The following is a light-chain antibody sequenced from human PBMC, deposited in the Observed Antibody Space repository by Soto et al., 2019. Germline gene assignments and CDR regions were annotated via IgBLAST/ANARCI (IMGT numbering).Light chain of an antibody. Sequence: QAVVTQPPSASGTPGQRVTISCSGSSSNTGSNTVNWYQQLPGTAPKLLIYSNNQRPSGVPDRFSGSKSGTSASLAISGLQSEDEADYYCAAWDDSLAVVFGGGTKVTVL. V-gene: IGLV1-44*01. J-gene: IGLJ2*01. CDR3: AAWDDSLAVV. CDR1: SSNTGSNT. CDR2: SNN.